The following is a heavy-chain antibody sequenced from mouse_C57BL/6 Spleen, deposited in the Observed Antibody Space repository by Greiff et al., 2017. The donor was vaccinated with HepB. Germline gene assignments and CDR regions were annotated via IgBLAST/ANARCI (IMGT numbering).Heavy chain of an antibody. CDR3: ARDPLYDYDRGFAY. V-gene: IGHV3-6*01. J-gene: IGHJ3*01. Sequence: DVQLQESGPGLVKPSQSLSLTCSVTGYSITSGYYWNWIRQFPGNKLEWMGYISYDGSNNYNPSLKNRISITRDTSKNQFFLKLNSVTTEDTATYYCARDPLYDYDRGFAYWGQGTLVTVSA. CDR1: GYSITSGYY. CDR2: ISYDGSN. D-gene: IGHD2-4*01.